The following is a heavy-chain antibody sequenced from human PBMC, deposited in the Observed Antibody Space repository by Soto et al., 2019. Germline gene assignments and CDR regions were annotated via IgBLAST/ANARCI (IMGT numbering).Heavy chain of an antibody. V-gene: IGHV1-2*04. Sequence: GASVKVSCKASGYTFTGYYIHWVRQAPGQGLEWMGWINPNSGGTNYAQKFQGWVTMTRDTSISTAYMELSRLRSDDTAVYYCARDSDSSSWYTCMDVWGQGTTVTVSS. CDR2: INPNSGGT. D-gene: IGHD6-13*01. CDR1: GYTFTGYY. CDR3: ARDSDSSSWYTCMDV. J-gene: IGHJ6*02.